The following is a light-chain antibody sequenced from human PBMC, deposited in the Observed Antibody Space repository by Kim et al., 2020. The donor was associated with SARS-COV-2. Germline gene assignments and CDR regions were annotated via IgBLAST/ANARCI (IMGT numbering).Light chain of an antibody. CDR2: DAS. Sequence: DNQMTQSPSSLSASVGDRVTITCQASQDINNYLNWYQQKPGKAPKLLIYDASTLEAGVPSRFSGSGSGTDFTFTISSLQPEDIATYYCQQYHNLLPWTFGQGTKVDIK. CDR1: QDINNY. V-gene: IGKV1-33*01. J-gene: IGKJ1*01. CDR3: QQYHNLLPWT.